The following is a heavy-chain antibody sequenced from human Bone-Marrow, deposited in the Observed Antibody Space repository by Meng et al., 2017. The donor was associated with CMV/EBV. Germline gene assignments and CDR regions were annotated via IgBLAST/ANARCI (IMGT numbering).Heavy chain of an antibody. CDR2: ISSSSSYI. CDR1: GFTFSSYS. J-gene: IGHJ4*02. D-gene: IGHD1-1*01. CDR3: ARDHNWGPDH. Sequence: GESLKISCAASGFTFSSYSMNWVRQAPGKGLEWVSSISSSSSYIYYTDSVKGRFTISRDNTKKSLYLQMNSLRAEDTAVYYCARDHNWGPDHWGQGTLVTVSS. V-gene: IGHV3-21*04.